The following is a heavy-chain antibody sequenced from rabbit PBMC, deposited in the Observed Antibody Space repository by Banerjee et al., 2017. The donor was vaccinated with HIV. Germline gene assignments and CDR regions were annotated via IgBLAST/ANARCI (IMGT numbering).Heavy chain of an antibody. CDR3: ARRGSDWGDDL. D-gene: IGHD4-1*01. CDR2: INTSSGNT. Sequence: QEQLEESGGDLVKPEGSLTLTCTASGFSFSNKYVMCWVRQAPGKGLEWIACINTSSGNTVYASWATGRFTTSSHNAQNTLYLQLNSLTAADTATYFCARRGSDWGDDLWGQGTLVTVS. V-gene: IGHV1S45*01. J-gene: IGHJ4*01. CDR1: GFSFSNKYV.